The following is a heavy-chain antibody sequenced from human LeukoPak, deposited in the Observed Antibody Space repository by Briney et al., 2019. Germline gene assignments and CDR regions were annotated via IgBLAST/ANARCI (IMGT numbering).Heavy chain of an antibody. J-gene: IGHJ4*02. Sequence: ASATLSLTCNVSGDSISTYYWTWIRQPPGKALEWIGYVYKSGSASYGPSLRSRVSMSVDTSKNQLLLKLTSVTAADTAVYFCARGLPFGVTTGAGYFDPWGQGILVTVSS. D-gene: IGHD4-17*01. V-gene: IGHV4-59*01. CDR3: ARGLPFGVTTGAGYFDP. CDR1: GDSISTYY. CDR2: VYKSGSA.